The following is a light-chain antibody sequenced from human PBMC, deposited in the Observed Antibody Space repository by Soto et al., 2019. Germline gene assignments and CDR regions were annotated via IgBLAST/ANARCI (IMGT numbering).Light chain of an antibody. V-gene: IGLV2-14*01. Sequence: QSALTQPASVSGSPGQSITISCTGANIDVGAYNYVSWYQQHPNKAPKLIIYEVRNRPSGVSDRFSGSRTGNTASLTISGLQAEDEADYYCSSHSSSLLVFGGGTKGTVL. CDR3: SSHSSSLLV. CDR1: NIDVGAYNY. CDR2: EVR. J-gene: IGLJ3*02.